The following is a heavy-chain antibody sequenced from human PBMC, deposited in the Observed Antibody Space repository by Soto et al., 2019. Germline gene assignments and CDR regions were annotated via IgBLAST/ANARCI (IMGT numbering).Heavy chain of an antibody. V-gene: IGHV4-39*07. CDR3: ARGKDYDFWSGYYNLDY. J-gene: IGHJ4*02. CDR1: GGSITNSGYY. D-gene: IGHD3-3*01. Sequence: SETLSLTCNVSGGSITNSGYYWGWIRQPPGKGLEWIGSIYYSGSTNYNPSLKSRVTISVDTSKNQFSLKLSSVTAADTAVYYCARGKDYDFWSGYYNLDYWGQGTLVTVSS. CDR2: IYYSGST.